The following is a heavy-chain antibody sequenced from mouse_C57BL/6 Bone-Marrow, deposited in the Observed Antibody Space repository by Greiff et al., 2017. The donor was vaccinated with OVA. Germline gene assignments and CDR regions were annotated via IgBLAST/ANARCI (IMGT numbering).Heavy chain of an antibody. CDR3: GIYDGYLMDY. Sequence: QVQLQQSGPELVKPGASVKISCKASGYAFSSSWMNWVKQRPGKGLEWIGRIYPGDGDTNYNGKFKGKATLTADKSSSTAYMQLSSLTSEDSAVYFCGIYDGYLMDYWGQGTSVTVSS. CDR2: IYPGDGDT. D-gene: IGHD2-3*01. J-gene: IGHJ4*01. CDR1: GYAFSSSW. V-gene: IGHV1-82*01.